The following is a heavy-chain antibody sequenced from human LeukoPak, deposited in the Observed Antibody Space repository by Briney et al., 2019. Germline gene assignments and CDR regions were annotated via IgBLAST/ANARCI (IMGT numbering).Heavy chain of an antibody. CDR3: AKGNYYYDSSVLDY. D-gene: IGHD3-22*01. V-gene: IGHV3-23*01. CDR2: ISRSCAST. Sequence: ISRSCASTYYADSGKGRFTISRDNSKKTMYLQMNSLRAEDTAVYYCAKGNYYYDSSVLDYWGQGTLVTVSS. J-gene: IGHJ4*02.